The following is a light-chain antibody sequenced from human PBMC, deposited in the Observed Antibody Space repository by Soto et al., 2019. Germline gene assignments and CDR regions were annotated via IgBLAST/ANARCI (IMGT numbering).Light chain of an antibody. V-gene: IGKV1-5*03. J-gene: IGKJ1*01. Sequence: QSPSTLSGSVGYRVTITCRASQTISSWLAWYQQKPGKAPKLLIYKASTLKSGVPSRFSGSGSGTEFTLTISSLQPDDFATYYCQHYNSYSEAFGQGAKVDIK. CDR3: QHYNSYSEA. CDR2: KAS. CDR1: QTISSW.